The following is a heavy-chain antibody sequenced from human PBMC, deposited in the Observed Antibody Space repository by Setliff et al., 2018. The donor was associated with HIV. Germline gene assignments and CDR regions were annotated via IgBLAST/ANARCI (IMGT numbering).Heavy chain of an antibody. D-gene: IGHD7-27*01. CDR2: IKTINEGATT. Sequence: LRLSCAASGFTFSSAWMSWVRQAPGKGLEWVGRIKTINEGATTYYAAPVKGRFTISRDDSKNTLYLQMNSLQTEDTAMYYCILLGMHGAFDIWGQGTMVTVSS. CDR3: ILLGMHGAFDI. CDR1: GFTFSSAW. V-gene: IGHV3-15*05. J-gene: IGHJ3*02.